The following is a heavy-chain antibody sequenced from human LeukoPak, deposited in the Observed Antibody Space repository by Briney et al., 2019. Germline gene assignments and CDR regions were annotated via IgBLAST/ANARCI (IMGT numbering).Heavy chain of an antibody. D-gene: IGHD3-10*01. CDR3: AGSWFYRDYFEY. J-gene: IGHJ4*02. CDR1: GFPFSSYG. CDR2: LSYDGSNE. Sequence: GGSLRLSCAASGFPFSSYGMHWVRQAPGKGLEWVAVLSYDGSNEYYADSVKGRFTISRDNSKNTLYLQMNSLRVEDTAVYYCAGSWFYRDYFEYWGQGTLVSVSS. V-gene: IGHV3-30*03.